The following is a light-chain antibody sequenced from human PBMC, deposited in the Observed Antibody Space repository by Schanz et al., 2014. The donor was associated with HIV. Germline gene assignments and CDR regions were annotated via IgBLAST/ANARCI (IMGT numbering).Light chain of an antibody. CDR3: LQVSGFPWT. Sequence: DIQLSQSPSFLSASVGDRVTVTCRASQDISTYLAWYQQKPGKAPNLLIYAASTLHTGVPLRFSGSGSGTDFTLTINGLQPDDFATYYCLQVSGFPWTFGQGTKVDVK. CDR2: AAS. J-gene: IGKJ1*01. CDR1: QDISTY. V-gene: IGKV1-9*01.